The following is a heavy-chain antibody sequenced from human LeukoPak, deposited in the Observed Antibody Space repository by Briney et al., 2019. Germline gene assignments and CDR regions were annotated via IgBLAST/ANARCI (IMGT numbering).Heavy chain of an antibody. J-gene: IGHJ4*02. CDR2: INQDGTTK. CDR3: ARDSAGALDY. V-gene: IGHV3-7*01. CDR1: GFTFSSYA. Sequence: GGSLRLSCAASGFTFSSYAMSWVRQAPGKGLEWVANINQDGTTKHYLDSVKGRFAISRDNPKNSVYLQMDSLKVEDVAVYHCARDSAGALDYWGQGTLVTVSS. D-gene: IGHD6-19*01.